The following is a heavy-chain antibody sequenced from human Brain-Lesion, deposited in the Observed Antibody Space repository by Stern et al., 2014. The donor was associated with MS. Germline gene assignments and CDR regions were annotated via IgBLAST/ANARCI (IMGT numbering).Heavy chain of an antibody. J-gene: IGHJ4*02. CDR2: SDHSGST. V-gene: IGHV4-4*02. CDR3: ARFPASRPHVFDS. Sequence: QVQLQESGPGLVKPSGTLSLTCAVSGGSISSSNWWSWVRQSPGKGLEWIGESDHSGSTIYNPSLKSRVTVSVDKAKNRFSLNPRPVTAADTAVYFCARFPASRPHVFDSWGQGTLVTVSS. D-gene: IGHD6-13*01. CDR1: GGSISSSNW.